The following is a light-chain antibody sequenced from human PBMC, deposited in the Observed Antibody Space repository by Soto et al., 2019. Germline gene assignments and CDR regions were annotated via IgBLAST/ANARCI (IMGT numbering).Light chain of an antibody. CDR1: QGISSY. CDR3: QQLNSYPT. CDR2: AAS. J-gene: IGKJ5*01. Sequence: SLASYVGDRVTITCRASQGISSYLAWYQQKPGKAPKLLIYAASTLQSGVPSRFSGSGSGTDFTLTISSLQPEDFATYYCQQLNSYPTFGQGTRLEI. V-gene: IGKV1-9*01.